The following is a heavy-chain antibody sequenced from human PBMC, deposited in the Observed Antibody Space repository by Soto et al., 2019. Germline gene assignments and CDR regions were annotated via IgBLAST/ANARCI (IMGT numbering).Heavy chain of an antibody. V-gene: IGHV5-51*01. Sequence: GESLKISCKGSGYSFTSYWIGWVRQMPGKGLEWMGIIYPGDSDTRYSPSFQGQVTISADKSISTAYMELSSLRSEDTTVYYCASSGDYYYYMDVWGKGTTVTVSS. CDR1: GYSFTSYW. D-gene: IGHD3-10*01. CDR3: ASSGDYYYYMDV. J-gene: IGHJ6*03. CDR2: IYPGDSDT.